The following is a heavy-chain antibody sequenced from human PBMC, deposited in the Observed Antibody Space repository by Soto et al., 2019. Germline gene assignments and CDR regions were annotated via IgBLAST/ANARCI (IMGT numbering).Heavy chain of an antibody. J-gene: IGHJ1*01. V-gene: IGHV3-23*01. CDR2: ISGTGGTT. D-gene: IGHD6-13*01. CDR1: GFIFSSYA. Sequence: GGSLRLSCAASGFIFSSYAMSCVRQAPGKGLEWVSSISGTGGTTYYADSVKGRFTISRDNSKNTLYLQMNSLRAENTAVYYCAKANPGYSSSWYPYWGQGTLVIVSS. CDR3: AKANPGYSSSWYPY.